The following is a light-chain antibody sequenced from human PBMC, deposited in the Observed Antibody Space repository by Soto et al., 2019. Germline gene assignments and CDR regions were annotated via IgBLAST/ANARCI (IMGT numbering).Light chain of an antibody. CDR1: SFNIGSNY. CDR3: AAWDDSLSGVV. V-gene: IGLV1-47*02. J-gene: IGLJ2*01. Sequence: QSVLTQPPSASGTPGQRVTISCSGSSFNIGSNYVYWYQQLPGTAPKLLIYSNNQRPSGVPDRFSGSKSGTSASLAISGLRSEDEADSYCAAWDDSLSGVVFGGGTKLTVL. CDR2: SNN.